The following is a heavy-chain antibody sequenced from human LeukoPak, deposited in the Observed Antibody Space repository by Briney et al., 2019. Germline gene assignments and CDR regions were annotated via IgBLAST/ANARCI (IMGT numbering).Heavy chain of an antibody. Sequence: ASVRVSCKASGYTFTSCNMHWVRQAPGQGLEWMGIINPSTGSTTYPQKFQDRVPMTRATSTSTVYMDLSSLRSQDTAVYYCAREPAAGYNWFAPSGQGTLVTVSS. J-gene: IGHJ5*02. CDR2: INPSTGST. CDR3: AREPAAGYNWFAP. V-gene: IGHV1-46*01. CDR1: GYTFTSCN. D-gene: IGHD6-25*01.